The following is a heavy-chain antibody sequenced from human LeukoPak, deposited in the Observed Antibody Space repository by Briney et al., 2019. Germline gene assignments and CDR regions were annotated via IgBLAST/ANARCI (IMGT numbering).Heavy chain of an antibody. V-gene: IGHV3-48*03. J-gene: IGHJ3*02. CDR1: GFTFSSYE. CDR2: ISDIGATQ. CDR3: ARDRSKVTAYDDALDI. Sequence: GGSLRLSCAASGFTFSSYELNWVRQAPGKGLEWVSYISDIGATQHYADSVKGRFTISRDNAKNSLYLQMNSLTAEDTAVYYCARDRSKVTAYDDALDIWGQGTMVIVSS. D-gene: IGHD2-21*02.